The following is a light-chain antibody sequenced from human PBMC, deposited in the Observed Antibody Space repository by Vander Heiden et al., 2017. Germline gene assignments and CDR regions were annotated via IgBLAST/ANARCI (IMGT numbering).Light chain of an antibody. CDR2: GAT. V-gene: IGKV3-15*01. CDR3: QQDNNWPWT. CDR1: QSVSSN. J-gene: IGKJ1*01. Sequence: IVMTQSPATLSVSPGERATLSCRASQSVSSNLAWYQQKPVQAPRLLIYGATTRATVIPARCRGRGSGTEFTLTISSLEYEDVAVYYCQQDNNWPWTFGQGTKVEIK.